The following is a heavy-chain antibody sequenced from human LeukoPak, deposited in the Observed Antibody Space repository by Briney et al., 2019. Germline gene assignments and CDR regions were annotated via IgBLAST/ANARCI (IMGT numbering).Heavy chain of an antibody. CDR3: ARVHDILTGYSYGMDV. CDR1: GFTFDDYA. Sequence: GRSLRLSCAASGFTFDDYAMHWVRQAPGKGLEWVANIKQDGSEKYYVDSVKGRFTISRDNAKNSLYLQMNSLRAEDTAVYYCARVHDILTGYSYGMDVWGQGTTVTVSS. J-gene: IGHJ6*02. V-gene: IGHV3-7*01. D-gene: IGHD3-9*01. CDR2: IKQDGSEK.